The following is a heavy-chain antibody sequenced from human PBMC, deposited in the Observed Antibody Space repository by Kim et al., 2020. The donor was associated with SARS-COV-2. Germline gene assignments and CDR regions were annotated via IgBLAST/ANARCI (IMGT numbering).Heavy chain of an antibody. Sequence: GGSLRLSCAASGFTFSSYSMNWVRQAPGKGLEWVSYISSSSSTIYYADSVKGRFTISRDNAKNSLYLQMNSLRDEDTAVYYCARDHTMVRGVISYYYYGMDVWGQGTTVTVSS. J-gene: IGHJ6*02. CDR3: ARDHTMVRGVISYYYYGMDV. CDR1: GFTFSSYS. V-gene: IGHV3-48*02. D-gene: IGHD3-10*01. CDR2: ISSSSSTI.